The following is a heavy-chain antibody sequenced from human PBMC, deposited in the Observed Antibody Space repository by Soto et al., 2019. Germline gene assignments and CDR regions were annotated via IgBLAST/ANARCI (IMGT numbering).Heavy chain of an antibody. CDR2: INHTGST. Sequence: SETLSLTCAVYGAPFSGYYWTWIRQPPGRGLEWIGEINHTGSTKYNPSLKSRVTISLDTSKNQFSLSLRSVTAADTAVYYCARGREIFGAVTPFEYWGQGTQVTVSS. CDR3: ARGREIFGAVTPFEY. V-gene: IGHV4-34*01. J-gene: IGHJ4*02. D-gene: IGHD3-3*01. CDR1: GAPFSGYY.